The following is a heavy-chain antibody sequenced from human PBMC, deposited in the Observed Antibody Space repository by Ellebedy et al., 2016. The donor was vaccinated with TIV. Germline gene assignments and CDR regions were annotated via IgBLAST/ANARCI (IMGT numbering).Heavy chain of an antibody. D-gene: IGHD3-22*01. V-gene: IGHV3-23*01. CDR2: ISNTGSRT. Sequence: GESLKISCAASGFTFNSYAMSWVRQAPGKGLEWVSTISNTGSRTYYADSVEGRFIISRDNSKRTLYLQMNSLRAEDTAVYYCAKGKGGGTDSSDPRYYFDYWGLGTLVTVSS. CDR1: GFTFNSYA. J-gene: IGHJ4*02. CDR3: AKGKGGGTDSSDPRYYFDY.